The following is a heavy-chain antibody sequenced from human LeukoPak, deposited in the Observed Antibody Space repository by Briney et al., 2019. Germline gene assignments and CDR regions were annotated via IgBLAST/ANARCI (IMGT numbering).Heavy chain of an antibody. CDR1: GFSFDDYA. Sequence: GGSPRLSCAASGFSFDDYAMHWVRQAPGKGLEWVSGISWNSDDIGYADSVKGRFTISRDNAKNSLYLQMNSLSPEDTALYYCAKGTRILDYWGQGTLVTVSS. V-gene: IGHV3-9*01. CDR2: ISWNSDDI. CDR3: AKGTRILDY. J-gene: IGHJ4*02. D-gene: IGHD3-9*01.